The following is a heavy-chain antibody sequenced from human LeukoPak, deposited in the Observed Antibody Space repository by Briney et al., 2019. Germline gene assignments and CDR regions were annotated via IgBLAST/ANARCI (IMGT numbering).Heavy chain of an antibody. CDR3: ARKYDYYYYYMDV. D-gene: IGHD2-2*01. J-gene: IGHJ6*03. CDR2: ISAYNGNT. Sequence: ASVKVSCKGSGSTFTSYGISWVRQAPGHGLEWMGWISAYNGNTNYAQKLQGRVTMTTDTSTSTAYMELRSLRSDDTAVYYCARKYDYYYYYMDVWGKGTTVTVSS. CDR1: GSTFTSYG. V-gene: IGHV1-18*01.